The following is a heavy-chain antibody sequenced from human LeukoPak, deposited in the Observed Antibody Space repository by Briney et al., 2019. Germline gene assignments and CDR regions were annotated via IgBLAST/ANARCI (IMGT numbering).Heavy chain of an antibody. Sequence: PSETLSLTCTVSGGSISSYYWSWIRQPPGKGLEWTGYIYYSGSTNYNPSLKSRVTISVDTSKNQFSLKLSSVTAADTAVYYCARDGSSGYYYHFDYWGQGTLVTVSS. CDR3: ARDGSSGYYYHFDY. D-gene: IGHD3-22*01. V-gene: IGHV4-59*01. CDR1: GGSISSYY. J-gene: IGHJ4*02. CDR2: IYYSGST.